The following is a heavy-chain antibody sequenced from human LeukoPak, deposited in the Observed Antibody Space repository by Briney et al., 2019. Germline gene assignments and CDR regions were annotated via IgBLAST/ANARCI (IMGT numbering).Heavy chain of an antibody. Sequence: PSETLSLTCTVSGGSISGQYWRWIRQPPGKGLEWIGNIYYSGSTYYNPSLKGRVTLSVDTAKNQFSLNLASVITADTAVYYCGRARDMAFDIWGRGTMVTVSS. V-gene: IGHV4-59*11. CDR3: GRARDMAFDI. D-gene: IGHD2-21*02. CDR1: GGSISGQY. J-gene: IGHJ3*02. CDR2: IYYSGST.